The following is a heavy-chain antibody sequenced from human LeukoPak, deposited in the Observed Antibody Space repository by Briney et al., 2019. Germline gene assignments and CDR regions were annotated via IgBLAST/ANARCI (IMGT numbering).Heavy chain of an antibody. J-gene: IGHJ4*02. CDR3: AKDPRDHSYGWSWRYFDY. V-gene: IGHV3-53*05. CDR1: GFTVSSNY. D-gene: IGHD5-18*01. Sequence: GGSLRLSCAASGFTVSSNYMSWVRQAPGKGLEWVSIIYSGGSTFYADSVKGRFTISRDNSKNTLYLQMNSLRAEDTAVYYCAKDPRDHSYGWSWRYFDYWGQGTLVTVSS. CDR2: IYSGGST.